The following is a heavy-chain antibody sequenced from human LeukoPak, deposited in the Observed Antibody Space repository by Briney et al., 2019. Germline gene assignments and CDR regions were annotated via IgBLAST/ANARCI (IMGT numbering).Heavy chain of an antibody. Sequence: GGSLRLSCAGSGFTFSTFGMHWVRRAPGKGLEWLTSIWPDGSNQYYADSVKGRLTISRDNSKSTLYLQMNSLRAEDSAVYYCAKDDKPDGNRYFDYWGQGTPVTVSS. J-gene: IGHJ4*02. CDR2: IWPDGSNQ. CDR1: GFTFSTFG. D-gene: IGHD1-1*01. V-gene: IGHV3-30*02. CDR3: AKDDKPDGNRYFDY.